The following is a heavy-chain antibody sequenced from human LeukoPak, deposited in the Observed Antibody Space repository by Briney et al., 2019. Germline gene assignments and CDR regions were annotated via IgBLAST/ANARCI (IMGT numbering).Heavy chain of an antibody. D-gene: IGHD3-22*01. V-gene: IGHV4-39*07. CDR3: ARDLYYYDSSGYYPVWGY. CDR1: GGSINNYY. Sequence: SETLSLTCTVSGGSINNYYWSWIRQPPGKGLEWIGSIYYSGSTYYNPSLKSRVTMSVDTSKNQFSLKLSSVTAADTAVYYCARDLYYYDSSGYYPVWGYWGQGTLVTVSS. CDR2: IYYSGST. J-gene: IGHJ4*02.